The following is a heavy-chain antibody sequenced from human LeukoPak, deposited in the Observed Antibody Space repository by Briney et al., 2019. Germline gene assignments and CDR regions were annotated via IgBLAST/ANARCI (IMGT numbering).Heavy chain of an antibody. Sequence: GASVKVSCKASGYAFTGYYLYWVRQAPGQGLEWMGWINPSSGFTNYAQKFQGRVTMTRDTSISTAYMELSRLRSDDTAVYYCARLADCSSSSCRSFDYWGQGTLVTVSS. CDR1: GYAFTGYY. CDR3: ARLADCSSSSCRSFDY. V-gene: IGHV1-2*02. D-gene: IGHD2-2*01. J-gene: IGHJ4*02. CDR2: INPSSGFT.